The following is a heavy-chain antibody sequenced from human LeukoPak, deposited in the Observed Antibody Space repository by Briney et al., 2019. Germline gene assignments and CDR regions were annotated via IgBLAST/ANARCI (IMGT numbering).Heavy chain of an antibody. Sequence: PGGSLRLSCAASGFTFDDYGMSWVRQAPGKGLEWVSGINWNGGSTGYADSVKGRFTISRDNAKNSLYLQMNSLRAEDTALYYCARDGGKWYDFGSDNWFDPWGQGTLVTVSS. CDR2: INWNGGST. D-gene: IGHD3-3*01. CDR3: ARDGGKWYDFGSDNWFDP. CDR1: GFTFDDYG. V-gene: IGHV3-20*04. J-gene: IGHJ5*02.